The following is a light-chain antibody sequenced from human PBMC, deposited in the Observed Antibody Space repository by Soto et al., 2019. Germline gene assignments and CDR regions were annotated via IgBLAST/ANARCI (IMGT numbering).Light chain of an antibody. CDR1: SGHSSYI. V-gene: IGLV4-60*02. Sequence: QAVLTQSSSASASLGSSVKLTCTLSSGHSSYIIAWHQQQPGKAPRYLMKLEGSGSYNKGSGVPDRFSGSSSGADRYLTISNLQFEDEADYYFETWDSNILVFGGGTPLTVL. CDR3: ETWDSNILV. J-gene: IGLJ2*01. CDR2: LEGSGSY.